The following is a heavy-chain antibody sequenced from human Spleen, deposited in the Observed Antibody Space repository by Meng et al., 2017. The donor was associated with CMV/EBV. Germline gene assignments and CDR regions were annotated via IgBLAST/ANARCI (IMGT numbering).Heavy chain of an antibody. CDR2: IYYSGSS. CDR1: GGSVRSGSSY. D-gene: IGHD1-1*01. Sequence: TVSGGSVRSGSSYWGWVRQPPGRGLEWIGYIYYSGSSNYNPSLKSRATISVHSSKTQFSLKVASVTAADTAVYFCARFSGNWFSFDPWGQGTLVTVSS. CDR3: ARFSGNWFSFDP. J-gene: IGHJ5*02. V-gene: IGHV4-61*01.